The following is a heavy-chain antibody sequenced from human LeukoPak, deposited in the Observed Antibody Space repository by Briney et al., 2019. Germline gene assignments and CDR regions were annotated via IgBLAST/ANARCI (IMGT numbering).Heavy chain of an antibody. CDR1: GYSISSGYY. V-gene: IGHV4-38-2*02. CDR2: IYHSGST. D-gene: IGHD1-26*01. J-gene: IGHJ4*02. Sequence: PSETLSLTCAVSGYSISSGYYWGWIRQPPGKGLEWIGSIYHSGSTYYNPSLKSRVTISVDTSKNQFSLKLSSVTAADTAVYYCAREGYSGTYYGFDYWGQGTLAAVSS. CDR3: AREGYSGTYYGFDY.